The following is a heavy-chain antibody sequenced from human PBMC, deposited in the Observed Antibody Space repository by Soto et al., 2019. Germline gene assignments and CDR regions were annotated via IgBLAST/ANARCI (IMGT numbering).Heavy chain of an antibody. V-gene: IGHV3-23*01. CDR2: ISGSGGST. D-gene: IGHD1-26*01. CDR3: ARRGSGSDYDY. CDR1: GFTFSSYS. Sequence: EVQLLESGGGLVQPGGSLRLSCAASGFTFSSYSMRWVRQAPGKGLEWVSAISGSGGSTYYADSVKGRFTISRDNSKNTLDVQVNSRRAEDKAVYYCARRGSGSDYDYWGQGTLVTVSS. J-gene: IGHJ4*02.